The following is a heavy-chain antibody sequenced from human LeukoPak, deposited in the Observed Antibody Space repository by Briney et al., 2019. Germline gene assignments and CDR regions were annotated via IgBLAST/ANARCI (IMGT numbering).Heavy chain of an antibody. CDR1: GFTFNDYG. Sequence: PGGCLRLSCAASGFTFNDYGMHWVRQAPGKGLEWLAFIRYNGNDKYYADSVKGRFTMSRDNSKNTLYLRMNGLRAEDTAVYYCAKDQGYSSGVWGQGTLVTVSS. J-gene: IGHJ4*02. D-gene: IGHD6-19*01. CDR3: AKDQGYSSGV. CDR2: IRYNGNDK. V-gene: IGHV3-30*02.